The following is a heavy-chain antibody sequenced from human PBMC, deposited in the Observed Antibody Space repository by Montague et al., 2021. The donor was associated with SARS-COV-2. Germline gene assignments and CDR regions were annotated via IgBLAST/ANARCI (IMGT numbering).Heavy chain of an antibody. D-gene: IGHD3-10*01. CDR1: GGSFSGYY. CDR2: INLSGRT. J-gene: IGHJ4*02. Sequence: SETLSLTCAVYGGSFSGYYWSWIRQPPEKGLEWIGEINLSGRTNNNPSLKSRVIISVDTSKNQFSLKLSSVTAADTAVYYCAWRGSSVWGVTVSAELDYWGQGILVIVSS. V-gene: IGHV4-34*01. CDR3: AWRGSSVWGVTVSAELDY.